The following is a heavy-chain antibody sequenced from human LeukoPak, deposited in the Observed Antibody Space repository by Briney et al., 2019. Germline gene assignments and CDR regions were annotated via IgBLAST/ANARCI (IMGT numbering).Heavy chain of an antibody. CDR2: INHSGST. J-gene: IGHJ4*02. CDR3: ARDNRGYYYDSSGYDVFDY. V-gene: IGHV4-34*01. CDR1: GGSFSGYY. Sequence: PSETLSLTCAVYGGSFSGYYWSWIRQPPGKGLEWIGEINHSGSTNYNPSLKSRVTISVDTSKNQFSLKLSSVTAADTAVYYCARDNRGYYYDSSGYDVFDYWGQGTLVTVSS. D-gene: IGHD3-22*01.